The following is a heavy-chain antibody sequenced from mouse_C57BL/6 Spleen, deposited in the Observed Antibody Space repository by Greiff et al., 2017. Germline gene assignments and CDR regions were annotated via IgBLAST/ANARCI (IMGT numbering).Heavy chain of an antibody. Sequence: EVKLVESGPGMVKPSQSLSLTCTVTGYSITSGYDWHWIRHFPGNKLEWMGYISYSGSTNYNPSLKSRISITHDTSKNHFFLKLNSVTTEDTATYYCARTPNDYATGYAMDYWGQGTSVTVSS. CDR1: GYSITSGYD. J-gene: IGHJ4*01. D-gene: IGHD2-4*01. CDR3: ARTPNDYATGYAMDY. V-gene: IGHV3-1*01. CDR2: ISYSGST.